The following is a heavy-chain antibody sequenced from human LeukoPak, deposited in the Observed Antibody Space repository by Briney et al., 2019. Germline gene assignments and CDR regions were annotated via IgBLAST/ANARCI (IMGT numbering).Heavy chain of an antibody. D-gene: IGHD3-3*01. CDR2: ISGDVQTT. V-gene: IGHV3-23*01. J-gene: IGHJ2*01. CDR3: AKDGYYSPANHFARLHFDL. Sequence: GGSLRLSCEASGFTFSTHAMNWIRQTPGKGLEWLSVISGDVQTTTYASSVKGRFTISRDNSKNTLYLEMNSLRVEDTAIYYCAKDGYYSPANHFARLHFDLWGRGTRVTVSS. CDR1: GFTFSTHA.